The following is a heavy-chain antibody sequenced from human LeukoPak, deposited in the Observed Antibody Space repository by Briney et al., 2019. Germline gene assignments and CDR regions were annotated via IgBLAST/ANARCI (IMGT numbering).Heavy chain of an antibody. CDR3: ARIYYDSSGYYYRRAFDI. CDR1: GFTFSDFS. D-gene: IGHD3-22*01. Sequence: GGSLRLSCAASGFTFSDFSMDWVRQAPGKGLEWVSSISSLSNYIYYADSVKGRFTISRDNAKNSLYLQMNSLRAEDTAVYYCARIYYDSSGYYYRRAFDIWGQGTMVTVSS. V-gene: IGHV3-21*01. J-gene: IGHJ3*02. CDR2: ISSLSNYI.